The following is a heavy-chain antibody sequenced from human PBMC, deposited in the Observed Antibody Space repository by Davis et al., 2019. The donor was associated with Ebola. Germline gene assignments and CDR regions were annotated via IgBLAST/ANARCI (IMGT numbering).Heavy chain of an antibody. V-gene: IGHV1-46*01. D-gene: IGHD6-6*01. CDR3: ARTYSSSSWNYFDS. CDR1: GHTFTSYY. J-gene: IGHJ4*02. CDR2: INPSGGST. Sequence: AASVTVSCQASGHTFTSYYIHWVRQAPGQGLEWMGMINPSGGSTKYAQKFQGRVTMTRDTSTSTVYMGLSSLRSEDTAIYYCARTYSSSSWNYFDSWGQGTLVTVSS.